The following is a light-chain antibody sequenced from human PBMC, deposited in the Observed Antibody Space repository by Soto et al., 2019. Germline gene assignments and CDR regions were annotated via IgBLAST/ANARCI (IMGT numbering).Light chain of an antibody. CDR2: DVS. CDR1: SSDVGGYNY. CDR3: SSFTSTSPPLNV. J-gene: IGLJ1*01. V-gene: IGLV2-14*01. Sequence: QSVLTQPASGSGSPGQSITISCTGASSDVGGYNYVSWYQQHPGKAPKLMIYDVSNRPSGVSNRFSGSKSGNTASLTISGLQAEDEPNYSCSSFTSTSPPLNVSGPGTKVPVL.